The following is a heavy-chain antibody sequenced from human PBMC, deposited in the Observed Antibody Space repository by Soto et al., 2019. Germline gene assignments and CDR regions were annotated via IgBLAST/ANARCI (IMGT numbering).Heavy chain of an antibody. CDR1: GGTFSSYA. CDR2: IIPIFGTA. Sequence: SVKGSCKASGGTFSSYAISWVRQAPGQGLEWMGGIIPIFGTANYAQKFQGRVTITADKSTSTAYMELSSLRSEDTAVYYCARNYYDSSGYYLAWGQGTLVTVSS. V-gene: IGHV1-69*06. CDR3: ARNYYDSSGYYLA. J-gene: IGHJ5*02. D-gene: IGHD3-22*01.